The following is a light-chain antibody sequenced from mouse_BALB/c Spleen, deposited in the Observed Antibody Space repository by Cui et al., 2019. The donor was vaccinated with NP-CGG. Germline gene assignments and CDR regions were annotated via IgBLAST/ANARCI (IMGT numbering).Light chain of an antibody. J-gene: IGLJ1*01. CDR3: ALWYSNHWV. CDR2: GTN. V-gene: IGLV1*01. CDR1: TGAVTTSNY. Sequence: HAFVTEDSAHTISPGETVTLTCRSSTGAVTTSNYANWVQEKPDHLFTGLIGGTNNRAPGVPARFSGSLIGDKAALTITGAQTEDEAIYFCALWYSNHWVFGGGTKLTVL.